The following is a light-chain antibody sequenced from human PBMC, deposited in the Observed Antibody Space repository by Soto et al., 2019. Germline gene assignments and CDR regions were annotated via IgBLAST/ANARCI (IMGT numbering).Light chain of an antibody. CDR2: NNN. Sequence: QSVLTQPPSASGTPGQRVTIAWSGSSSNIGSTTVKWYQQLPGTAPKLLIYNNNQRPSGVPDRFSGSKSGTSASLAISGLQSEDEADYYCAAWDDSLNGVVFGGGPMLTVL. CDR3: AAWDDSLNGVV. J-gene: IGLJ3*02. V-gene: IGLV1-44*01. CDR1: SSNIGSTT.